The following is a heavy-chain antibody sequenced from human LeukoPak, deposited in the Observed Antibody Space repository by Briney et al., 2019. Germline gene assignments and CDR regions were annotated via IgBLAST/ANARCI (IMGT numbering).Heavy chain of an antibody. CDR3: ARDRGSSGRDAFDI. Sequence: SETLSLTCTVSGGSISSYYWSWIRQPPGKGLEWIGYIYYSGSTNYNPSLKSRVTISVDTSKNQFSLKLNSVTTADTAVYYCARDRGSSGRDAFDIWGQGTMATVSS. CDR1: GGSISSYY. V-gene: IGHV4-59*01. J-gene: IGHJ3*02. CDR2: IYYSGST. D-gene: IGHD6-19*01.